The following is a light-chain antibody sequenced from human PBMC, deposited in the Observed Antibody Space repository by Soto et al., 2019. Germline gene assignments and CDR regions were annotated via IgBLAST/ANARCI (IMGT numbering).Light chain of an antibody. V-gene: IGLV1-40*01. J-gene: IGLJ2*01. CDR1: SSNIGAGYD. CDR3: QSYDSSLSGSHVV. CDR2: GNI. Sequence: QLVLTQPPSVSGAPGQRVTISCTGSSSNIGAGYDVHWYQQLPGSAPKLLIYGNINRPSGVPDRFSGSKSGTSASLAITGLQAEDEADYYCQSYDSSLSGSHVVFGGGTKLTVL.